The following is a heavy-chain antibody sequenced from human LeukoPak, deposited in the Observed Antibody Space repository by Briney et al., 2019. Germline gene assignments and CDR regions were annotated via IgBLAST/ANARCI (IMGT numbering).Heavy chain of an antibody. CDR3: APGAENWFDP. D-gene: IGHD3-10*01. CDR2: IIPIFGTA. Sequence: SVKVSCRASGGTFSSYAISWVRQAPGQGLEWMGGIIPIFGTANYAQKFQGRVTITTDESTSTAYMELSSLRSEDTAVYYCAPGAENWFDPWGQGTLVTVSS. CDR1: GGTFSSYA. V-gene: IGHV1-69*05. J-gene: IGHJ5*02.